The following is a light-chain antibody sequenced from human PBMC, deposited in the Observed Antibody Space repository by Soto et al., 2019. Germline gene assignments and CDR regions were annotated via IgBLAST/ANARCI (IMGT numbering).Light chain of an antibody. CDR1: QSVSSSY. Sequence: EIVLTPSPGTLSLSPGERATLSCRASQSVSSSYLAWYQQKPGQAPRLLIYGASSRATGIPDRFSGSGSGTDFTLTISSLQPEDFATYYCQQSYSTSWTFGQGTKVDIK. CDR3: QQSYSTSWT. CDR2: GAS. J-gene: IGKJ1*01. V-gene: IGKV3-20*01.